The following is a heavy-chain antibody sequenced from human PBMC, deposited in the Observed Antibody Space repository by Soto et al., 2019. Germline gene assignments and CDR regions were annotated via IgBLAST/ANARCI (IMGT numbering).Heavy chain of an antibody. CDR1: GFTFSTYA. CDR2: ISDDGTNK. CDR3: PREGHGDWFDP. J-gene: IGHJ5*02. V-gene: IGHV3-30-3*01. D-gene: IGHD3-10*01. Sequence: LRLSCAASGFTFSTYAMHWVRQAPGKGLEWVAAISDDGTNKYYADSVKGRFTISRDNSRDTLYLQMNSLRAEDTAVYYCPREGHGDWFDPWGQGTLVTVSS.